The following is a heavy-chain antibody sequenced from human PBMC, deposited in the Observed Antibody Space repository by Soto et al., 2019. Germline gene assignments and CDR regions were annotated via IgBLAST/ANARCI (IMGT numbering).Heavy chain of an antibody. CDR2: ISAYNGHT. CDR1: GYTFTSYG. V-gene: IGHV1-18*04. D-gene: IGHD2-15*01. CDR3: AGAPPADGGGGSCYSWFYFDY. J-gene: IGHJ4*02. Sequence: QVQLVQSGAEVKKPGASVKVSCKASGYTFTSYGISWVRQAPGQGLEWMGWISAYNGHTNYAQKLQGRVTMTTATSTSTAYMELRSVRSDDTAVYYCAGAPPADGGGGSCYSWFYFDYWGQGTLVTVSS.